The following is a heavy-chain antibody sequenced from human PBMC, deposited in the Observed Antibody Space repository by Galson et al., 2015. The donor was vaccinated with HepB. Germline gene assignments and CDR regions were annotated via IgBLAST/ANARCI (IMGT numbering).Heavy chain of an antibody. Sequence: SVKVSCKASGYTFTSYYMHWVRQAPGQGLEWMGIINPSGGGTTYAQKFQGRVTLTRDTSTSTVYMELSSLRSEDTAVYYCARDIVVVPAANPFDYWGQGTLVTVSS. V-gene: IGHV1-46*01. J-gene: IGHJ4*02. D-gene: IGHD2-2*01. CDR3: ARDIVVVPAANPFDY. CDR1: GYTFTSYY. CDR2: INPSGGGT.